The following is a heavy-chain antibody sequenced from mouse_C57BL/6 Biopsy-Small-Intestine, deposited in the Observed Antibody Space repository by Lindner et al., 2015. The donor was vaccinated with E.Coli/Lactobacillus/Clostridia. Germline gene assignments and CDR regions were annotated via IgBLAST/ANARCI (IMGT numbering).Heavy chain of an antibody. D-gene: IGHD6-2*01. V-gene: IGHV1-53*01. CDR3: AREVRAAAGPRLADF. CDR1: GYTFTGQY. Sequence: SVKVSCKASGYTFTGQYMEWVRQAPGQGLEWMGWINPSRGGTYYAQKFQGRVTMTSDTSISTAYMEVSSLRSDDTAVYYCAREVRAAAGPRLADFWGQGTLVTVSS. J-gene: IGHJ4*01. CDR2: INPSRGGT.